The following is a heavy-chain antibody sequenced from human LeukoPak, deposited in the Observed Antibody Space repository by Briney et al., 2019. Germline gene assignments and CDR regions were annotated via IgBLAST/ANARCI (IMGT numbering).Heavy chain of an antibody. Sequence: SETLSLTCTVSGASISGYYWSWIRQPPGKGLEWIGYVYYSGSAHYNPSLKSRVTISVDTSKNQFSLKLSSVTAADTAVYYCAGGTYYYFDYWGQGTLVTVSS. CDR1: GASISGYY. D-gene: IGHD1-26*01. J-gene: IGHJ4*02. V-gene: IGHV4-59*01. CDR3: AGGTYYYFDY. CDR2: VYYSGSA.